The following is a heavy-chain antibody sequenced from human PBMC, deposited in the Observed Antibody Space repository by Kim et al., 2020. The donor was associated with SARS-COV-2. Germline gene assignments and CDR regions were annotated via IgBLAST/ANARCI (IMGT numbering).Heavy chain of an antibody. V-gene: IGHV4-59*13. CDR3: ARDYYDSSGYALFGY. Sequence: SETLSLTCTVSGGSISSYYWSWIRQPPGKGLEWIGYIYYSGSTNYNPSLKSRVTISVDTSKNRFSLKLSSVTAADTAVYYCARDYYDSSGYALFGYWGQGTLVTVSS. D-gene: IGHD3-22*01. J-gene: IGHJ4*02. CDR1: GGSISSYY. CDR2: IYYSGST.